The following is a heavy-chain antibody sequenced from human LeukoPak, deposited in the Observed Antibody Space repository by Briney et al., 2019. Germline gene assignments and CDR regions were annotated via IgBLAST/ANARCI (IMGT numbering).Heavy chain of an antibody. V-gene: IGHV3-53*01. Sequence: GGSLRLSCAASGFIVSSNYMSWVRQAPGKGLEWVSVIYSGGSTYYADSVKGRFTISRDKAKNTLSLQMNRLRAEDTAVYYCAKTQRPFSGLDFWGQGTMVTVSS. CDR2: IYSGGST. CDR3: AKTQRPFSGLDF. J-gene: IGHJ3*01. CDR1: GFIVSSNY.